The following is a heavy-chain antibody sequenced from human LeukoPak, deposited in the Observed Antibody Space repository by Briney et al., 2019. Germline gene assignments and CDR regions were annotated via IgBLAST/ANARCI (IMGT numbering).Heavy chain of an antibody. Sequence: GASVKVSCKASGYTFTSCGISWVRQAPGQGLEWMGWISAYNGNTNYAQKLQGRVTMTTDTSTSTAYMELRSLRSDDTAVYYCARGYCSGGSCYSEVRFDPWGQGTLVTVSS. J-gene: IGHJ5*02. CDR3: ARGYCSGGSCYSEVRFDP. V-gene: IGHV1-18*01. CDR2: ISAYNGNT. D-gene: IGHD2-15*01. CDR1: GYTFTSCG.